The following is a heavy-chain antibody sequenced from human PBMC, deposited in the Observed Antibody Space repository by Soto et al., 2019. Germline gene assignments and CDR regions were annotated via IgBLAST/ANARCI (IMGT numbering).Heavy chain of an antibody. D-gene: IGHD4-17*01. V-gene: IGHV1-8*01. Sequence: QVQLVQSGAEVKKPGASVKVSCKASGYTFSCCDINWVRQAPGQGLEWLGWVNTNSGNTGSAQRFQGRVTMTRDTSISTVYMALNSLRSDDTAVNYCARVYGDVTHWGQGTLVTVSS. CDR1: GYTFSCCD. J-gene: IGHJ4*02. CDR2: VNTNSGNT. CDR3: ARVYGDVTH.